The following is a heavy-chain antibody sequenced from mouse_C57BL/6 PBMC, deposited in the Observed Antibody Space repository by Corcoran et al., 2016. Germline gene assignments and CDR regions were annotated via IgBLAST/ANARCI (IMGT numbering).Heavy chain of an antibody. CDR2: INPNNGGT. D-gene: IGHD2-1*01. CDR1: GYTFTDYN. CDR3: ARGPTPDLLWRGYFDY. V-gene: IGHV1-18*01. J-gene: IGHJ2*01. Sequence: EVQLQQSGPELVKPGASVKIPCKASGYTFTDYNMDWVKQSHGKSLEWIGDINPNNGGTIYNQKFKGKATLTVDKSSSTAYMELRSLTSEDTAVYYCARGPTPDLLWRGYFDYWGQGTTLTVSS.